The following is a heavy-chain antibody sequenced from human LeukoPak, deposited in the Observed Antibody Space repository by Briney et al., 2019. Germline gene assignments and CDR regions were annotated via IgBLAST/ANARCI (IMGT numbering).Heavy chain of an antibody. J-gene: IGHJ4*02. V-gene: IGHV1-2*02. CDR1: GYTFTGYY. CDR3: ARDREAAGQKLTDY. D-gene: IGHD6-13*01. CDR2: INPNSGGT. Sequence: ASVKVSCKASGYTFTGYYMHWVRQAPGQGLEWMGWINPNSGGTNYAQKFQGRVTMTTDTSTSTAYMELRSLRSDDTAIYYCARDREAAGQKLTDYWGQGTLVTVSS.